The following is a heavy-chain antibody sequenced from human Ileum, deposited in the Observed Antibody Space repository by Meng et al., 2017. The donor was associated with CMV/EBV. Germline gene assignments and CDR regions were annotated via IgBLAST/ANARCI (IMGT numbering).Heavy chain of an antibody. V-gene: IGHV4-61*02. CDR3: AIYYGGVGGRGY. J-gene: IGHJ4*02. CDR2: RHKNGND. D-gene: IGHD2-21*01. CDR1: GDSISSDNYH. Sequence: QVQLQESGQGLVKPSQTLSLTCSVSGDSISSDNYHGSWIRQPAGKGLEWIGQRHKNGNDNYNASLKSRVTISIDTSKNQFSLTLTSVTAADTAVYYCAIYYGGVGGRGYWAQGTLVTVSS.